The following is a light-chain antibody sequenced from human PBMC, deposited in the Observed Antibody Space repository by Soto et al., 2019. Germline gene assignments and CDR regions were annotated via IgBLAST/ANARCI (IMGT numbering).Light chain of an antibody. CDR1: SSDVGGYKY. J-gene: IGLJ1*01. V-gene: IGLV2-14*01. Sequence: LTQPASVSGSPGQSITISCTGTSSDVGGYKYVSWYQQHPGKAPKVMIYEVNNRPSGVSTRFSGSKSGNTASLTISGLQADDEGDYYCSSYRSIGSIVFGTGTKVTVL. CDR2: EVN. CDR3: SSYRSIGSIV.